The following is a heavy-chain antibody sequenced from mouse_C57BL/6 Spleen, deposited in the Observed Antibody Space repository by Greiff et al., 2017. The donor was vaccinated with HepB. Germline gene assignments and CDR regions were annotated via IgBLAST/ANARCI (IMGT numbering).Heavy chain of an antibody. CDR1: GYTFTSYW. V-gene: IGHV1-53*01. D-gene: IGHD1-1*02. Sequence: QVQLKQPGTELVKPGASVKLSCKASGYTFTSYWMHWVKQRPGQGLEWIGNINPSNGGTNYNEKFKSKATLTVDKSSSTAYMQLSSLTSEDSAVYYCARGGLSDWYVDVWGTGTTVTVSS. CDR3: ARGGLSDWYVDV. J-gene: IGHJ1*03. CDR2: INPSNGGT.